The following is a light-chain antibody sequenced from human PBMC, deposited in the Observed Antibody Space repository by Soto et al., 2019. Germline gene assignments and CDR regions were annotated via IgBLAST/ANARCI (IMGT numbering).Light chain of an antibody. V-gene: IGLV2-18*01. CDR1: SSDVGYYNR. CDR2: EVS. CDR3: SLYTSSTFYV. Sequence: QSVLTQPPSVSGSPGQSVTISCTGTSSDVGYYNRVSWYQQPPGTAPKLLIYEVSNRPSGVPDRFSGSKSGNTASLTISGLQAEDEADYYCSLYTSSTFYVFGTGSTDXV. J-gene: IGLJ1*01.